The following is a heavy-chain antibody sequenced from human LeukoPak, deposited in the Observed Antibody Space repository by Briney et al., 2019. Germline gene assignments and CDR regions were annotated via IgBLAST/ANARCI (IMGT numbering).Heavy chain of an antibody. CDR2: IYYSGST. D-gene: IGHD3-10*01. Sequence: SETLSLTCTVSGGSISSYYWSWIRQPPGKGLEWIGYIYYSGSTNYNPSLKSRVTISVDTSKNQFSLKLSSVTAADTAVYYCARVPITMVRGPDRHRGAFDIWGQGTIVTVSS. J-gene: IGHJ3*02. CDR3: ARVPITMVRGPDRHRGAFDI. CDR1: GGSISSYY. V-gene: IGHV4-59*01.